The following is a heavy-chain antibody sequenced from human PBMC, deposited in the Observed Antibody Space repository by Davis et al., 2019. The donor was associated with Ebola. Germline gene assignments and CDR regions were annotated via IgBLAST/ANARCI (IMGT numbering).Heavy chain of an antibody. CDR2: ISAYNGNT. J-gene: IGHJ4*02. V-gene: IGHV1-18*01. CDR1: GGTFSSYA. Sequence: AASVKVSCKASGGTFSSYAISWVRQAPGQGLEWMGWISAYNGNTNYAQKLQGRVTMTTDTSTSTAYMELRSLRSDDTAVYYCARGNINYDYFDYWGQGTLVTVSS. CDR3: ARGNINYDYFDY. D-gene: IGHD4-11*01.